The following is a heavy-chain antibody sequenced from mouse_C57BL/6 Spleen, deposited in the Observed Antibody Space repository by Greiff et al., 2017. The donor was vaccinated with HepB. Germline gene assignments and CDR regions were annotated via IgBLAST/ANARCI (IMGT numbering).Heavy chain of an antibody. CDR1: GYTFTSYW. Sequence: QVQLQQSGAELVKPGASVKMSCKASGYTFTSYWITWVKQRPGQGLEWIGDIYPGSGSTNYNEKFKSKVTMTVDTSSSTAYMQISSLTSEDSAVYYCSRWGLATDYAMDYWGQGTSVTVSS. D-gene: IGHD1-1*01. CDR3: SRWGLATDYAMDY. CDR2: IYPGSGST. J-gene: IGHJ4*01. V-gene: IGHV1-55*01.